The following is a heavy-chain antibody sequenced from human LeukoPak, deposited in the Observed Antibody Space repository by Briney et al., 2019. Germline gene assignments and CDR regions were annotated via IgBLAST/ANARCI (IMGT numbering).Heavy chain of an antibody. Sequence: GGSLRLSCAAPGFTFSSYSMNWVRQAPGKGLEWVANINQDGSEKHCVDSVKGRFTTSRDNAKNSLYLQMNSLSADDTAIYYCARGTSMPAATNRVVDYWGQGTLVTVSS. CDR2: INQDGSEK. V-gene: IGHV3-7*01. D-gene: IGHD6-13*01. CDR3: ARGTSMPAATNRVVDY. CDR1: GFTFSSYS. J-gene: IGHJ4*02.